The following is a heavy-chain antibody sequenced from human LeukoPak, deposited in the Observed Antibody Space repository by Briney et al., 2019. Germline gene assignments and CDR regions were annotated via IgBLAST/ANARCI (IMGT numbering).Heavy chain of an antibody. D-gene: IGHD2-2*01. CDR1: GGSISSYY. CDR2: IYYSGST. Sequence: PSETLSLTCTVSGGSISSYYWSWIRQPPGKGLEWIGYIYYSGSTNYNPSLKSRVTISVDTSKNQFSLKPSSVTAADAAVYYCASGGYCSSTSCPFDYWGQGTLVTVSS. V-gene: IGHV4-59*01. J-gene: IGHJ4*02. CDR3: ASGGYCSSTSCPFDY.